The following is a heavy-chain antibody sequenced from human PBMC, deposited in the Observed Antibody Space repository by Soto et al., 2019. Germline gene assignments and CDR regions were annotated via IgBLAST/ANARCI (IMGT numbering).Heavy chain of an antibody. CDR2: IYPGDSDT. D-gene: IGHD3-10*02. V-gene: IGHV5-51*01. CDR3: SKNTLDLQMSSLRLEDTAVYYCVRCWGTGDGTFLGYNWFDP. CDR1: GYSFPNYW. J-gene: IGHJ5*02. Sequence: GESLKISCKGSGYSFPNYWIGWVRQMPGKGLEWMGIIYPGDSDTRYSPSFQGQVTISADKSINTAYLQWSSLKGRFTISRDNSKNTLDLQMSSLRLEDTAVYYCVRCWGTGDGTFLGYNWFDPWGQGTLVTVSS.